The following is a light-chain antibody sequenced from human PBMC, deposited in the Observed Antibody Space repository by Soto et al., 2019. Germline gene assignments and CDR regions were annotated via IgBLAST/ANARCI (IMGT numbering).Light chain of an antibody. Sequence: EIVMTQSPATLSVSPGERATLSCRASQSVSSNLAWYQQKPGQAPRLLIYGASTRATGIPARFSGSGSGTEFTLTISSLEPEDFAVYYCHQRSDWPITFGQGTKLQ. CDR1: QSVSSN. CDR2: GAS. CDR3: HQRSDWPIT. J-gene: IGKJ2*01. V-gene: IGKV3-15*01.